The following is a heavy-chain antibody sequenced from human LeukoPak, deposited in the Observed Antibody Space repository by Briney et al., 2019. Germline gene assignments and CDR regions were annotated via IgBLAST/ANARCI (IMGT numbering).Heavy chain of an antibody. CDR3: ARDKDLGAVAGTFDY. Sequence: ASVTVSSKASGYTFSTYGISWVRQAPGQGLEWMGWISAYNGHTNYAQKFQGRVTMTTDTSTSTAYMELTSLTSDDTAVYYCARDKDLGAVAGTFDYWGQGTLVTVSS. CDR2: ISAYNGHT. CDR1: GYTFSTYG. V-gene: IGHV1-18*01. J-gene: IGHJ4*02. D-gene: IGHD6-19*01.